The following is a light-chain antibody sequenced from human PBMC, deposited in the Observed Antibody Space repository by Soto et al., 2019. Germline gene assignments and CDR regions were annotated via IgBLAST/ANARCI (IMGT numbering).Light chain of an antibody. J-gene: IGKJ2*01. CDR2: AAS. Sequence: DIQMTQSPSSLSASVGDRVTITCRASQTISTYLNWYQQKPGKAPKLLIYAASTLQSGVPSRFSGSGSGTDFTLTINSLQPEDFATYYCQQSHGIPYPFGQGTKLEIK. V-gene: IGKV1-39*01. CDR1: QTISTY. CDR3: QQSHGIPYP.